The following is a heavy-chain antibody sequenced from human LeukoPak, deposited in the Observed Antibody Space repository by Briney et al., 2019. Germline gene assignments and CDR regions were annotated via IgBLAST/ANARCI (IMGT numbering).Heavy chain of an antibody. CDR2: IFYTGST. CDR3: AKTVARGRCALVY. J-gene: IGHJ4*02. V-gene: IGHV4-39*01. Sequence: SETLSLTCSVSGGSITTRDYWWAWVRQSPGKRLESIGTIFYTGSTYYNPSLKSRVTISVDTSNNQFSLQLSSVTAADTAVYYCAKTVARGRCALVYWGQRPVASVSS. D-gene: IGHD6-19*01. CDR1: GGSITTRDYW.